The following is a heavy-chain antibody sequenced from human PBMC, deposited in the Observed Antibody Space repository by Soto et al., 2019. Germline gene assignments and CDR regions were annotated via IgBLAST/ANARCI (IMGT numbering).Heavy chain of an antibody. CDR2: ISYDGSNK. J-gene: IGHJ5*02. V-gene: IGHV3-30-3*01. D-gene: IGHD5-12*01. Sequence: KGLEWVAVISYDGSNKYYADSVKGRFTISRDNSKNTLYLQMNSLRAEDTAVYYCARVAMGYEKHNGSDLWGQRTLV. CDR3: ARVAMGYEKHNGSDL.